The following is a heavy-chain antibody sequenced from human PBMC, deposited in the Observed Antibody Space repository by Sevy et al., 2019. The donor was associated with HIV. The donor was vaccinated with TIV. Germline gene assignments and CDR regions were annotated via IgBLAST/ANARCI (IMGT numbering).Heavy chain of an antibody. CDR3: AKDMGCSSTSCYGLYYYYTMDV. J-gene: IGHJ6*02. D-gene: IGHD2-2*01. Sequence: GGSLRLSCAASGFIVDDYAMHWVRQAPGKGLEWVSGISWNSGIIAYADSVKGRFTISRDNAKNSLNLQMNSLRADDTALYYCAKDMGCSSTSCYGLYYYYTMDVWGQGTTVTVS. V-gene: IGHV3-9*01. CDR2: ISWNSGII. CDR1: GFIVDDYA.